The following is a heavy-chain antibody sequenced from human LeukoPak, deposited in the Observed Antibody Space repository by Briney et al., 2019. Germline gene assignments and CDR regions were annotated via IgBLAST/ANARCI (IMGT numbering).Heavy chain of an antibody. CDR1: GFTFSSYG. V-gene: IGHV3-30*18. CDR3: AKVPYCSSTSCYRGGGY. CDR2: ISYDGSNK. Sequence: GGSLRLSCAASGFTFSSYGMPWVRQAPGKGLEWVAVISYDGSNKYYADSVKGRFTISRDNSKNTLYLQMNSLRAEDTAVYYCAKVPYCSSTSCYRGGGYWGQGTLATVSS. D-gene: IGHD2-2*02. J-gene: IGHJ4*02.